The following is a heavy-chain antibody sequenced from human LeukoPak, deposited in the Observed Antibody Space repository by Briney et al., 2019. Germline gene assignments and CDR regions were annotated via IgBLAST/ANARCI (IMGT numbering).Heavy chain of an antibody. V-gene: IGHV3-21*01. J-gene: IGHJ4*02. CDR2: ISSSSSYI. D-gene: IGHD1-26*01. Sequence: GGSLRLSCAASGFTFSSYSMNWVRQAPGKGLEWVSSISSSSSYIYYADSVKGRFTISRDNAKNSLYLQMNSLRAEDTAVYYCARDGDFSGSYGYFDYWGQGTLVTVSS. CDR3: ARDGDFSGSYGYFDY. CDR1: GFTFSSYS.